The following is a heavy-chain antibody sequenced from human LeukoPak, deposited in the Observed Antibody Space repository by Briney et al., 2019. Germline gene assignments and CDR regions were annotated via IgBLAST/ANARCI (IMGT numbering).Heavy chain of an antibody. J-gene: IGHJ6*03. Sequence: GGSLRLSCAASGFTFSSYGMHWVRQAPGKGLEWVAFIRYDGSNKYYADSVKGRFTISRDNSKNTLYLQMNSLRAEDTAVYYCAKDPPYSSGWYSHYYYMDVWGKGTTVTISS. CDR2: IRYDGSNK. CDR1: GFTFSSYG. CDR3: AKDPPYSSGWYSHYYYMDV. D-gene: IGHD6-19*01. V-gene: IGHV3-30*02.